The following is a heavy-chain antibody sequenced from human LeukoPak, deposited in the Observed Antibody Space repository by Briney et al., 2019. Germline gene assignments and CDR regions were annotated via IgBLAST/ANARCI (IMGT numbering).Heavy chain of an antibody. Sequence: SEALSLTCTVSGASITTYYWTWIRQPPGKGLEWIGYIYHGGSTNYNPSLKSRVTISLDTSRNQFSLRLSSVTAADTAVYFCAREYSTSSEGDYFDYWGQGSLVTVSS. CDR3: AREYSTSSEGDYFDY. D-gene: IGHD6-6*01. CDR1: GASITTYY. J-gene: IGHJ4*02. V-gene: IGHV4-59*01. CDR2: IYHGGST.